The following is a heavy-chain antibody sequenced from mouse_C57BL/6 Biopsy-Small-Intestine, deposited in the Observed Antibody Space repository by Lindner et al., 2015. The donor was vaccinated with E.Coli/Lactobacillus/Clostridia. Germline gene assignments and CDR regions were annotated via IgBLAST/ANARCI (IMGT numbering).Heavy chain of an antibody. CDR2: IGTNNGNT. J-gene: IGHJ4*01. V-gene: IGHV1S55*01. Sequence: SVKVSCKASGYTFVSYGISWVRQAPGQGLEWVGWIGTNNGNTNYAQKFQGRVSMTTDTSTSTAYMELRSLRSDDTAVYYCARNGGNSNWFDPWGQGTLVTVSS. D-gene: IGHD1-1*02. CDR3: ARNGGNSNWFDP. CDR1: GYTFVSYG.